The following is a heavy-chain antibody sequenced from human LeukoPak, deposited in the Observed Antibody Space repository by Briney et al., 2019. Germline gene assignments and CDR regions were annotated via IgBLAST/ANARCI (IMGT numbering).Heavy chain of an antibody. CDR3: ARDFLLQSEGLFDY. D-gene: IGHD4-11*01. V-gene: IGHV4-4*07. CDR1: GGSISSYY. CDR2: FYISGST. J-gene: IGHJ4*02. Sequence: PSETLSPTCTVSGGSISSYYWSWIRQPAGKGLVWIGRFYISGSTNYNPSLKSRVTMSVDTSKNQFSLRLNSVTAADTAVYYCARDFLLQSEGLFDYWGQGTLVTVSS.